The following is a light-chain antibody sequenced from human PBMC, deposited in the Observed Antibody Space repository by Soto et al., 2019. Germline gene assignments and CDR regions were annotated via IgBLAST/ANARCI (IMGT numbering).Light chain of an antibody. V-gene: IGLV2-14*01. CDR1: SNDVGAYNY. Sequence: QSVLTQPASVSGSPGQSIAISCTGTSNDVGAYNYVSWYQLPPGKAPKLMIYDVSNRPSGVSDRFSGSKSGNTASLTISGLQTEDEADYYCKSYTTTSTYVFGTGTKVTVL. CDR3: KSYTTTSTYV. CDR2: DVS. J-gene: IGLJ1*01.